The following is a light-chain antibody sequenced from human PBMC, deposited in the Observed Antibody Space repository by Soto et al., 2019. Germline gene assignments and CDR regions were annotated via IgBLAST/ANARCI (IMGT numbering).Light chain of an antibody. Sequence: DIQITQSPSTLSGSVGDRVTITCRASQTISSWLAWYQQKPGKAPKLLVYNASSLVSGVPSRFAASGSETEFTLTIDSLQPDDFATYYCQQNNSYWTFGQGTKVDIK. J-gene: IGKJ1*01. CDR1: QTISSW. CDR3: QQNNSYWT. V-gene: IGKV1-5*01. CDR2: NAS.